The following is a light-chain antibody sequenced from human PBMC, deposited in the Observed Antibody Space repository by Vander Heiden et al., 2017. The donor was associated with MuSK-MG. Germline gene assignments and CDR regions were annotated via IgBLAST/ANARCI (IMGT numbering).Light chain of an antibody. CDR3: AAWDDSLNVVL. CDR1: GSNIGSNT. CDR2: SND. J-gene: IGLJ2*01. V-gene: IGLV1-44*01. Sequence: QSVLTQPPSTSGTPGQSVIISCSGSGSNIGSNTVNWYQQVPGTAPKLLIYSNDQRPSGVPDRFSGSKSGTSASLAISGLQSEDEADYYCAAWDDSLNVVLFGGGTRLTVV.